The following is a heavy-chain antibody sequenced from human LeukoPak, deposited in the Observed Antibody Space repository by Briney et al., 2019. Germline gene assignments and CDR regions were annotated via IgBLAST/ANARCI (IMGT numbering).Heavy chain of an antibody. CDR3: AKVRSQWLFYYGMDV. Sequence: PGRSLRLSCAASGFTFSSYGMHWVRQAPGKGLEWVAVISYDGSNKYYADSVKGRFTISRDNSKNTLYQQMNSLRAEDTAVYYCAKVRSQWLFYYGMDVWGKGTTVTVSS. CDR2: ISYDGSNK. D-gene: IGHD6-19*01. CDR1: GFTFSSYG. V-gene: IGHV3-30*18. J-gene: IGHJ6*04.